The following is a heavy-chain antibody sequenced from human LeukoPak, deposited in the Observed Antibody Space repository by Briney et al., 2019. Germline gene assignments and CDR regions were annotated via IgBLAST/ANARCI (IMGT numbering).Heavy chain of an antibody. CDR1: GFTFSSYE. V-gene: IGHV3-21*01. Sequence: GGSLRLSCAASGFTFSSYEMNWVRQAPGKGLEWVSSISSSSTYIYSADSVKGRFTISRDNAKNSLYLQMNSLRAEDTAVYYCARDRLEGGYDLVYMDVWGKGTTVTVSS. CDR2: ISSSSTYI. J-gene: IGHJ6*03. D-gene: IGHD5-12*01. CDR3: ARDRLEGGYDLVYMDV.